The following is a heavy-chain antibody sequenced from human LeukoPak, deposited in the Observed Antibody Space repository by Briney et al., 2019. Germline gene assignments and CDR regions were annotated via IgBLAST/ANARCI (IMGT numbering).Heavy chain of an antibody. D-gene: IGHD6-19*01. J-gene: IGHJ4*02. CDR1: GFTFSSYA. V-gene: IGHV3-30-3*01. Sequence: GGSLRLSCAASGFTFSSYAMHWVRQAPGKGREWVAVISYDGSNKYYADSVKGRFTISRDNSKNTLYLQMNSLRAEDTAVYYCARDLIAVAGDVLDYWGQGTLVTVSS. CDR2: ISYDGSNK. CDR3: ARDLIAVAGDVLDY.